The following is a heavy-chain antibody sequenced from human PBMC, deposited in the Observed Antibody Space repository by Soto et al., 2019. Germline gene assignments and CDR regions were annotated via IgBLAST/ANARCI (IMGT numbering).Heavy chain of an antibody. Sequence: QVQLVQSGAEVKKPGASVKVSCKASGYTFTSYGISWVRQAPGQGLEWMGRISVYNGNPNYAQKLQGRVTMTTDTSTSTAYMELRSLRSDDSAVYCRARVVGALGHWFDPCGQGTLVTVSS. CDR2: ISVYNGNP. CDR1: GYTFTSYG. D-gene: IGHD1-26*01. CDR3: ARVVGALGHWFDP. J-gene: IGHJ5*02. V-gene: IGHV1-18*01.